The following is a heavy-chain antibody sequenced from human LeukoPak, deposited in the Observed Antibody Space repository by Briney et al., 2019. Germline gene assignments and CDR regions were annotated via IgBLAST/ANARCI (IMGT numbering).Heavy chain of an antibody. CDR1: GFTFSSYA. V-gene: IGHV3-23*01. D-gene: IGHD6-19*01. CDR3: AKGQNGGWYGGKGYFQH. CDR2: ISGSGGST. J-gene: IGHJ1*01. Sequence: PGGSLRLSCAASGFTFSSYAMSWVRQAPGKGLEWVSAISGSGGSTYYADSVKGRFTISRDNSKNTLYLQMNSLRAEDTAVYYCAKGQNGGWYGGKGYFQHWGQGTLVTVSS.